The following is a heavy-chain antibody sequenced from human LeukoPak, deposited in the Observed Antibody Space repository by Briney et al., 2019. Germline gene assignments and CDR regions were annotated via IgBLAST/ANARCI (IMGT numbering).Heavy chain of an antibody. Sequence: GGSLRLSCAASGFTFSSYEMNWVRQAPGKGLEWVSYISSSGSTTHYADSVKGRFTVSRDNAKKSLYLQMNSLRAEDTAVYYCARDNYDSSGYYFDWGQGTLVTVSS. V-gene: IGHV3-48*03. J-gene: IGHJ4*02. CDR1: GFTFSSYE. CDR3: ARDNYDSSGYYFD. CDR2: ISSSGSTT. D-gene: IGHD3-22*01.